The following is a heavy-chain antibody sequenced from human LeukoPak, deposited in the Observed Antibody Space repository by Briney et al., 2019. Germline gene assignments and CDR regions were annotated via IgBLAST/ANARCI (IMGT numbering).Heavy chain of an antibody. CDR1: GFTFSSYA. CDR2: ISGSGGST. Sequence: PGGSLRLSCAASGFTFSSYAMSWVRQAPGKGLEWVSAISGSGGSTYYADSVKGRFIISRDNSKNTLYLQMNSLRAEDTAVYYCATKRDILTGYLPFDYWGQGTLVTVSS. V-gene: IGHV3-23*01. D-gene: IGHD3-9*01. J-gene: IGHJ4*02. CDR3: ATKRDILTGYLPFDY.